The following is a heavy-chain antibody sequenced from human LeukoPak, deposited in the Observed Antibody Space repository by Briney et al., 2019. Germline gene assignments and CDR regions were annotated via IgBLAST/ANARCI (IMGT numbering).Heavy chain of an antibody. CDR1: GGSISGGYS. V-gene: IGHV4-61*09. J-gene: IGHJ6*03. CDR3: ARETSETYTSSWGLYDSFYYMDV. D-gene: IGHD6-13*01. CDR2: ISTSGTT. Sequence: PSETLSLTCSASGGSISGGYSWNWIRQNAGQGLEWIGQISTSGTTMYNPSLQSRVTMSLDTSRNNFSLRLNSVTAADTAVYYCARETSETYTSSWGLYDSFYYMDVWGKGTTVTVSS.